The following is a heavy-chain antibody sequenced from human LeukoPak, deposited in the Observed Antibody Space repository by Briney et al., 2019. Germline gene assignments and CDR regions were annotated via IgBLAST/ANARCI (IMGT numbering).Heavy chain of an antibody. CDR2: IIPIFGTA. CDR1: GGTFSSYA. J-gene: IGHJ3*02. D-gene: IGHD3-22*01. V-gene: IGHV1-69*05. CDR3: ASSSGYLHDACDI. Sequence: SVKVSCKASGGTFSSYAISWVRQAPGQGLEWMGGIIPIFGTANYAQKFQGRVTITTDESTSTAYMELSSLRSEDTAVYYCASSSGYLHDACDIWGQGTIVTVFS.